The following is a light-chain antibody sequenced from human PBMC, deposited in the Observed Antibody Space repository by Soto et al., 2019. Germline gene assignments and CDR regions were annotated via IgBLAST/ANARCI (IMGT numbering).Light chain of an antibody. CDR1: ESISNW. Sequence: DIQMTQSPSTVSASVGDRVTITCRASESISNWLAWYQQKPGRAPRLLIYDASTLESGVPSSFRGSGSGTEFTLTISSLQPDDFATYYCQQCASFSRTFGQGTRVEVK. CDR3: QQCASFSRT. J-gene: IGKJ1*01. CDR2: DAS. V-gene: IGKV1-5*01.